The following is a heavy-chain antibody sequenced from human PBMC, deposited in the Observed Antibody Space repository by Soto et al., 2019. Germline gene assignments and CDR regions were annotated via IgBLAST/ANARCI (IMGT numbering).Heavy chain of an antibody. J-gene: IGHJ4*02. CDR1: GYTFASNG. D-gene: IGHD2-21*02. V-gene: IGHV1-18*01. Sequence: QVQLVQSGAEVKKPGASVKVSCKASGYTFASNGISWVRQAPGQGLEWMGWISAYNGNTNYAQKLQGRVTMTTDTSTSTAYMELRSLRSDDTAVYYCARDLAYCGGDCYPIDYWGQGTLVTVSS. CDR3: ARDLAYCGGDCYPIDY. CDR2: ISAYNGNT.